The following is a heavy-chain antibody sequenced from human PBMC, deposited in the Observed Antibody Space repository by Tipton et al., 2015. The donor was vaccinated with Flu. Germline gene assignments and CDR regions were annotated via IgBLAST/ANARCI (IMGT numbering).Heavy chain of an antibody. D-gene: IGHD3-10*01. Sequence: GSLRLSCAASGFTFSIYAMSWVRQAPGKGLEWVSGIRDGGGRTYYADSVKGRFTISRDESRNTLSLQMNSLRVEDTGLYYCARVYMSYFFDYWGRGTLVTVSS. CDR3: ARVYMSYFFDY. J-gene: IGHJ4*02. CDR1: GFTFSIYA. V-gene: IGHV3-23*01. CDR2: IRDGGGRT.